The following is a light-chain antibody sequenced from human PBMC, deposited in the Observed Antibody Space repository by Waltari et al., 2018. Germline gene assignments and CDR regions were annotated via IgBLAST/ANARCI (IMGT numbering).Light chain of an antibody. Sequence: QSALTQPASVSGSPGPSITISCTGAISDVGSYNLVSWYRQHPGKAPKLVIYEVNRRPSGVSHRFSGSKSGNTASLTISGLQTEDEADYFCCSYAGSSTYVFGTGTKVTVL. J-gene: IGLJ1*01. CDR2: EVN. CDR3: CSYAGSSTYV. V-gene: IGLV2-23*02. CDR1: ISDVGSYNL.